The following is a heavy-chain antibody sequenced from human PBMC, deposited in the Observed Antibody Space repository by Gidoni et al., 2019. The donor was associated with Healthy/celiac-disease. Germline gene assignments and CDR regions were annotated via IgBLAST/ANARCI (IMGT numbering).Heavy chain of an antibody. V-gene: IGHV3-66*01. CDR3: ARGALSYGSGSYIDY. CDR2: IYSGGST. J-gene: IGHJ4*02. CDR1: GFTVSSNY. Sequence: EVQLVESGGGLVQPGGSLRLSCAASGFTVSSNYMSWVSQAPGKGLEWVSVIYSGGSTYYADSVKGRFTISRDNSKNTLYLQMNSLRAEDTAVYYCARGALSYGSGSYIDYWGQGTLVTVSS. D-gene: IGHD3-10*01.